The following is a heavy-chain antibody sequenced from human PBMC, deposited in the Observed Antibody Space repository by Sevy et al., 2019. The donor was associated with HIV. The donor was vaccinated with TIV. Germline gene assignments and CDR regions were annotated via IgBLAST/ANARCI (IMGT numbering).Heavy chain of an antibody. CDR2: ISYHGRDK. Sequence: GGALRLSCVVSGITFSTSGMHWVRQAPGKGLEWVAVISYHGRDKFYADSVKGRSTISRDNSKNILYLQMISLRAEDTAVYYCAKDFTGYNGMDVWSQGTMVTVSS. CDR1: GITFSTSG. J-gene: IGHJ6*02. D-gene: IGHD3-9*01. V-gene: IGHV3-30*18. CDR3: AKDFTGYNGMDV.